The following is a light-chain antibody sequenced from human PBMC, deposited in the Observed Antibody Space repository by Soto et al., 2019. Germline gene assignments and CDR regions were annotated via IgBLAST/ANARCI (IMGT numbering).Light chain of an antibody. J-gene: IGLJ2*01. CDR2: GNS. Sequence: QAVVTQPPSVSGAPGQRVTISCTGSSSNIGAGYDVHWYQQLPGTAPKLLIYGNSNRPSGVPDRFSGSKSGTSASLAITGRQAEEEADYYCQSYDSSRSVVFGGGTQLTV. V-gene: IGLV1-40*01. CDR1: SSNIGAGYD. CDR3: QSYDSSRSVV.